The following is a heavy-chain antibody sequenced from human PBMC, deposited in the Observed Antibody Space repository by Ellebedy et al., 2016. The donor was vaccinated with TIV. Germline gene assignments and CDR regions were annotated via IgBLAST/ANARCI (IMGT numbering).Heavy chain of an antibody. J-gene: IGHJ4*02. CDR3: ASRPRG. CDR1: GFPVSNNY. CDR2: IYSGGST. Sequence: GESLKIPCAASGFPVSNNYMSWVRQAPGKGLEWVSVIYSGGSTYYADSVKGRFTIPRDNTKNTLYLQINSLRAEDTAVYYCASRPRGWGQGTLVTVSS. V-gene: IGHV3-53*01. D-gene: IGHD3-10*01.